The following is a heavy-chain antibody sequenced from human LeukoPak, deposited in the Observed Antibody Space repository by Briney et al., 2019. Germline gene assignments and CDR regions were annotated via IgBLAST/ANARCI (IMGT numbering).Heavy chain of an antibody. Sequence: GGSLRLSCAASGFTFSSYAMSWVRQAPGKGLEWVAVISYDGSNKYYADSVKGRFTISRDNSKNTLYLQMNSLRAEDTAVYYCAKPYYYDVGYFQHWGQGTLVTVSS. J-gene: IGHJ1*01. V-gene: IGHV3-30*18. CDR1: GFTFSSYA. CDR2: ISYDGSNK. D-gene: IGHD3-22*01. CDR3: AKPYYYDVGYFQH.